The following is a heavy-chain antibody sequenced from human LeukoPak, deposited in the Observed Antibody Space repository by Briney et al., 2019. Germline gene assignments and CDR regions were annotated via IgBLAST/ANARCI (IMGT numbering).Heavy chain of an antibody. J-gene: IGHJ3*02. CDR3: ARDRLSLGAFDI. CDR1: GGSISSSNW. V-gene: IGHV4-4*02. D-gene: IGHD7-27*01. Sequence: PSGTLSLTCAVSGGSISSSNWWSWVRQPPGKGLEWIGEIYRSGSTNYNPSLKSRVTISVDKSKNQFSLKLSSLTAADTAVYYCARDRLSLGAFDIWGQGTMVTVSS. CDR2: IYRSGST.